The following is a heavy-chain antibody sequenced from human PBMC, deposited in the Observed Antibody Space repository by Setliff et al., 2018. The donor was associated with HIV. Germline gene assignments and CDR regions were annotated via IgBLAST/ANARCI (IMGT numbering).Heavy chain of an antibody. CDR2: ISDRGSV. CDR3: ARSRNQRVYYYYYMDV. CDR1: GGSFSGYY. D-gene: IGHD1-1*01. Sequence: SETLSLTCAVYGGSFSGYYWTWIRQSPGKGLEWIGEISDRGSVNYNPSLKSRVTISVDTSKNQFSLKVSSVTAADTAIYYCARSRNQRVYYYYYMDVWAKGPRSPSP. J-gene: IGHJ6*03. V-gene: IGHV4-34*01.